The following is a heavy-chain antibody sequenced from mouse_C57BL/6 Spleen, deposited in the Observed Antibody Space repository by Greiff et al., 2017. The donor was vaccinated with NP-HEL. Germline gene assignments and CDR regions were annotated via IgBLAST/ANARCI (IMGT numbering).Heavy chain of an antibody. CDR3: ARPGHDYDVFYAMDY. CDR1: GFTFSDYG. CDR2: ISSGSSTI. Sequence: EVMLVESGGGLVKPGGSLKLSCAASGFTFSDYGMHWVRQAPEKGLEWVAYISSGSSTIYYADTVKGRFTISRDNAKNTLFLQMTSLRSEDTAIYYCARPGHDYDVFYAMDYWGQGTSVTVSS. D-gene: IGHD2-4*01. V-gene: IGHV5-17*01. J-gene: IGHJ4*01.